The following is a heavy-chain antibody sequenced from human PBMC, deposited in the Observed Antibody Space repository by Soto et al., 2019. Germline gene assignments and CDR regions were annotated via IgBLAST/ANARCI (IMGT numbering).Heavy chain of an antibody. Sequence: GGSLRLSCAASGFTFSNAWMNWVRQAPGKGLEWVGRIKSKTDGGTTDYATPVKGRFTISRDDSKNTLYLQMNSLKTEDTAVYYCAKSSRDIQRYFDYWGQGTLVTVSS. D-gene: IGHD2-15*01. CDR3: AKSSRDIQRYFDY. CDR1: GFTFSNAW. J-gene: IGHJ4*02. V-gene: IGHV3-15*07. CDR2: IKSKTDGGTT.